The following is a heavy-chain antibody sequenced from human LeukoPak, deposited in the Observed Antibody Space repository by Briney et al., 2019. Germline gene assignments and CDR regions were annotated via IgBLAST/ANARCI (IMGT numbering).Heavy chain of an antibody. J-gene: IGHJ6*03. CDR3: ARDHRGSGSTYYYYYMDV. Sequence: GGSLRLSCAASGFTFSSYWIHWVRQAPGKGLVWVSRINSDGSSTSYADSVKGRFTISRDNAKNTLYLQMNSLRAEDTAVYYCARDHRGSGSTYYYYYMDVWGKGTTVTISS. CDR2: INSDGSST. V-gene: IGHV3-74*01. D-gene: IGHD3-10*01. CDR1: GFTFSSYW.